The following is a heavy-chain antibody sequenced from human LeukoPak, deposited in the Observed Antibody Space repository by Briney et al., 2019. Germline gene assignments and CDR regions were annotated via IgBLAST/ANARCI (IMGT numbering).Heavy chain of an antibody. D-gene: IGHD3-10*01. CDR3: ARGRTYYYGSGSNDY. CDR2: INHSGST. CDR1: GGSFSGYY. J-gene: IGHJ4*02. V-gene: IGHV4-34*01. Sequence: SETLSLTCAVYGGSFSGYYWSWIRQPPGKGLEWIGEINHSGSTNHNPSLKSRVTISVDTSKNQFSLKLSPVTAADTAVYYCARGRTYYYGSGSNDYWGQGTLVTVSS.